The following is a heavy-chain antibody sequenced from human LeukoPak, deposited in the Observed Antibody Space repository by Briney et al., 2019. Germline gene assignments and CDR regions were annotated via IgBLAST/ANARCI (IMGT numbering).Heavy chain of an antibody. D-gene: IGHD3-10*02. CDR3: ASLTSMFQGRDY. CDR2: IIPIFGTA. Sequence: VASVKVSCKASGDTFSSYAISWVRQAPGQGLEWMGGIIPIFGTANYAQKFQGRVTITTDESTSTAYMELSSLRSEDTAVYYCASLTSMFQGRDYWGQGTLVTVSS. V-gene: IGHV1-69*05. CDR1: GDTFSSYA. J-gene: IGHJ4*02.